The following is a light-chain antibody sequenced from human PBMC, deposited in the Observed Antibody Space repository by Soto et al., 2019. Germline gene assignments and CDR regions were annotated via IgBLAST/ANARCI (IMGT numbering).Light chain of an antibody. J-gene: IGLJ2*01. V-gene: IGLV1-44*01. Sequence: QSVLTQPPSASGTPGQRVTISCSGSSSNIGSNTVNWYQQLPGTAPKLLMYGDNQRPSGIPDRFSGSRSGTSASLAISGLQSEDEADYYCAVCDDNLSGVVFGGGTKVTVL. CDR1: SSNIGSNT. CDR3: AVCDDNLSGVV. CDR2: GDN.